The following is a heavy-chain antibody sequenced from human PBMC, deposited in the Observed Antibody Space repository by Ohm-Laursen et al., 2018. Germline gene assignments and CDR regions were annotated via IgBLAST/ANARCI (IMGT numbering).Heavy chain of an antibody. J-gene: IGHJ3*02. CDR1: RGSFSGYY. Sequence: GTLSLTCAVYRGSFSGYYWNWVRQPPGKGLEWIGEINHSGSTNYNPSLKSRVTISVDTSKNQFSLKLSSVTAGDTAVYYCARRVSDPRVGAFDTWGQGTMVTVSS. CDR2: INHSGST. CDR3: ARRVSDPRVGAFDT. D-gene: IGHD2-8*01. V-gene: IGHV4-34*01.